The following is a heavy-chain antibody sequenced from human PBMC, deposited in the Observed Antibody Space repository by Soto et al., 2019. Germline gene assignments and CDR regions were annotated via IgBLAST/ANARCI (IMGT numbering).Heavy chain of an antibody. Sequence: SVKVSCKASGGTFSSYAISWVRQAPGQGLEWMGGIIPIFGTANYAQKFQGRVTITADESTSTAYMEMSSLRSEDTAVYYCARESLPSYYDSSGHVDYWGQGNLVTVSS. J-gene: IGHJ4*02. D-gene: IGHD3-22*01. CDR1: GGTFSSYA. V-gene: IGHV1-69*13. CDR3: ARESLPSYYDSSGHVDY. CDR2: IIPIFGTA.